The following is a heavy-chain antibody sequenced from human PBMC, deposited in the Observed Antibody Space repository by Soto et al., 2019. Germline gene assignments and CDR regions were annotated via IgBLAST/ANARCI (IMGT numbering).Heavy chain of an antibody. CDR3: AGDALQFRAFIEGRHDYYGVDV. J-gene: IGHJ6*02. V-gene: IGHV4-59*01. D-gene: IGHD6-6*01. Sequence: QLQLQESGPGLVKPSETLSLTCTAPGGSISGYYWSWIRQSPGQGLEWIGYIHYSGHTNHSPSFRGRVTISVDASRTHFSLKLTSVTDVDTALYYCAGDALQFRAFIEGRHDYYGVDVWGQGTTVTVSS. CDR2: IHYSGHT. CDR1: GGSISGYY.